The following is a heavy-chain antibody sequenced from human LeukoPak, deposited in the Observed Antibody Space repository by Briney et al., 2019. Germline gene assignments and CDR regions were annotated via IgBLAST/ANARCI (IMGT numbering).Heavy chain of an antibody. D-gene: IGHD2-2*01. CDR2: ISYDGSNK. Sequence: PGGSLRLSCAASGFTFSSYAMHWVRQAPGKGLEWVAVISYDGSNKYYADSVKGRFTISRDNSKNTLYLQMNSLRAEDTAVYYCARGDCSSTSCQDFDYWGQGTLVIVSS. J-gene: IGHJ4*02. V-gene: IGHV3-30*04. CDR1: GFTFSSYA. CDR3: ARGDCSSTSCQDFDY.